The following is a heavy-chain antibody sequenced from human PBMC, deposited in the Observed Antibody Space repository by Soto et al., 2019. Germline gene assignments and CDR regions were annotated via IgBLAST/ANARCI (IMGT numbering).Heavy chain of an antibody. CDR2: LGGSGKFT. V-gene: IGHV3-23*01. J-gene: IGHJ1*01. D-gene: IGHD3-16*01. CDR3: AKHLLGDGAEYFED. Sequence: EVQLLESGGGLAQPGGSLRLSCAATGFKFTSYAMSWVRQAPGKGLEWVSGLGGSGKFTHYADSVKGRFTLTRDNSNHTLFLQMDSLRADDTAVYYCAKHLLGDGAEYFEDWGQGTLVTVSS. CDR1: GFKFTSYA.